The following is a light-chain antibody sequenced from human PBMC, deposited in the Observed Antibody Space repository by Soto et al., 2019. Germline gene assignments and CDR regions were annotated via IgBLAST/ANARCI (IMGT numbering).Light chain of an antibody. V-gene: IGLV2-8*01. Sequence: QSALTQPPSASGSPGQSVTISCTGTSSDVGGYNFVSWYQQHPGKAPNLMIYEVSERPSGVPDRFSGSKSGNTASLTVSGLQAEDEADYYCSSYAGSNLVVFGGGTKLTVL. CDR3: SSYAGSNLVV. J-gene: IGLJ2*01. CDR1: SSDVGGYNF. CDR2: EVS.